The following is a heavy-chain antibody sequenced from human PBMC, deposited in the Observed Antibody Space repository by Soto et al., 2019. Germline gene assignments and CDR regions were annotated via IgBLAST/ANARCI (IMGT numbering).Heavy chain of an antibody. D-gene: IGHD2-8*01. V-gene: IGHV1-69*06. CDR3: ARVQDCTNGVCSSGWFDP. Sequence: SVKVSCKASGGTFSSYAISWVRQAPGQGLEWMGGIIPIFGTANYAQKFQGRVTITADKSTSTAYMELSSLRSGDTAVYYCARVQDCTNGVCSSGWFDPWGQGTLVTVSS. CDR1: GGTFSSYA. CDR2: IIPIFGTA. J-gene: IGHJ5*02.